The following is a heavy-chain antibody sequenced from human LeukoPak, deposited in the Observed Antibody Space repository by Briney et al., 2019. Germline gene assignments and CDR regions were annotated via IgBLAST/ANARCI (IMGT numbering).Heavy chain of an antibody. CDR1: GGTFSSYA. CDR3: ARGSSYGSGNYVPTYYYYGMDV. J-gene: IGHJ6*02. CDR2: IIPIFGTT. D-gene: IGHD3-10*01. Sequence: ATVKVSCKASGGTFSSYAISWVRQAPGQGLEWMGGIIPIFGTTNYAQKLQGRITITADKSTSTAYMELSSLRSEDTAVYYCARGSSYGSGNYVPTYYYYGMDVWGQGTTVTVS. V-gene: IGHV1-69*06.